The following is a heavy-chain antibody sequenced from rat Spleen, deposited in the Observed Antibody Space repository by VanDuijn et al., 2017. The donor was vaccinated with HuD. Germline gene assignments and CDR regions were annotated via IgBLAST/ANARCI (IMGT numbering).Heavy chain of an antibody. CDR3: IKVLAIWFAY. J-gene: IGHJ3*01. Sequence: EVQLVESGGGLVQPGRSLKLSCAASGFTFDDYGMAWVRQAPKNGLEWVASINWGGSSTYYPDNVKGRFTISKDNAKNALYLQMNNLRSEDTAIYCCIKVLAIWFAYWGEGTLFTVSS. V-gene: IGHV5-36*01. CDR2: INWGGSST. CDR1: GFTFDDYG.